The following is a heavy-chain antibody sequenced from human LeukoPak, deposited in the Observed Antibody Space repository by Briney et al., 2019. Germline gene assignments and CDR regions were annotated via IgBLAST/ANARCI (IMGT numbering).Heavy chain of an antibody. CDR2: IKSDGRST. J-gene: IGHJ3*02. D-gene: IGHD1-26*01. Sequence: PGGSLRLSCAASGFIFSSHWMHWVRQGPGKGLVWVSRIKSDGRSTNYADSVKGRFTISRDDAKNTLYLQMNSLRAEDTAVYYCARGGRPPEALGDTFDIWGQGTLVTVSS. CDR3: ARGGRPPEALGDTFDI. CDR1: GFIFSSHW. V-gene: IGHV3-74*01.